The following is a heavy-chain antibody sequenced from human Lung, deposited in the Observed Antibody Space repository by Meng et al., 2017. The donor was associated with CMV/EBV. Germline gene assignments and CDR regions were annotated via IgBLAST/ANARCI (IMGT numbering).Heavy chain of an antibody. CDR2: IDWHDDK. CDR1: GFSPTSTGLR. V-gene: IGHV2-70D*14. CDR3: ARTSDYDHGIDV. J-gene: IGHJ6*02. D-gene: IGHD1-1*01. Sequence: SGPXLAXPTQPLTLPYHFSGFSPTSTGLRVNWIRQPPGKPLAWLARIDWHDDKLYNTSLKIRLTITKDTFKNQVLLTMTDMDHVDTATYYCARTSDYDHGIDVWGQGXTVTVSS.